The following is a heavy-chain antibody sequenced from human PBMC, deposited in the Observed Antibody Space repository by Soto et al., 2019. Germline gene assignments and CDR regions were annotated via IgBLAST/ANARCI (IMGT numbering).Heavy chain of an antibody. CDR1: GFTFSSYS. CDR3: ARVITLRPHYYGMDV. CDR2: ITSSGSYI. Sequence: EVQLVESGGGLVKPGGSLRLSCAASGFTFSSYSMNWVRQAPGKGLEWVSSITSSGSYIYYADSMKGRFTISRDNAKNSLYLQMNGLRAEDTAVYYFARVITLRPHYYGMDVWGQGTTVTVSS. J-gene: IGHJ6*02. V-gene: IGHV3-21*01.